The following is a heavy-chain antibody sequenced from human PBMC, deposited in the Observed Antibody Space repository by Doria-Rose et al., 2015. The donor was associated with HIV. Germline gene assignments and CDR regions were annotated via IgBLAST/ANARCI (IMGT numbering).Heavy chain of an antibody. CDR3: AKQAVNWFDP. D-gene: IGHD6-25*01. V-gene: IGHV4-39*01. CDR1: GGSVASGTPY. Sequence: QVQLQESGPGLVKPSETLSLTCTVSGGSVASGTPYWDWIRRTPGKGLEWIGTIYYSGTTYYNPSLRSRVTISLHTSKTQYSLKLISVTAADTGVYYCAKQAVNWFDPWGQGTLVTVSS. J-gene: IGHJ5*02. CDR2: IYYSGTT.